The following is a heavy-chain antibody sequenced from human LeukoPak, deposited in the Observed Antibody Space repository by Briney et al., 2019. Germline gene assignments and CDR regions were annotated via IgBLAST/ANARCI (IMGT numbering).Heavy chain of an antibody. CDR2: MNPNSGNT. CDR3: ARPRNYDSSGYYPY. Sequence: GASVKVSCKASGYTFTSYDINWVRQATGQGLEWMGWMNPNSGNTGYAQKFQGRVTMTRNTSISTAYMELSSLRSEDTAVYYCARPRNYDSSGYYPYWGQGTLVTVSS. D-gene: IGHD3-22*01. V-gene: IGHV1-8*02. J-gene: IGHJ4*02. CDR1: GYTFTSYD.